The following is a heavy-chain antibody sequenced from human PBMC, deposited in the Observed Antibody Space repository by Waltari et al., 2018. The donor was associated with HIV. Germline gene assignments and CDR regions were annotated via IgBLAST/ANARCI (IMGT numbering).Heavy chain of an antibody. D-gene: IGHD1-26*01. CDR2: IYSGGST. Sequence: EVQLVETGGGLIQPGGSLRLSCAASGFTVSSNYMSWVRQAPRKGLEWVSVIYSGGSTYYADSGKGRFTISRDNSKNTLYLQMNSLRAEDTAVYYCARDLSVGHSGMDVWGQGTTVTVSS. CDR3: ARDLSVGHSGMDV. J-gene: IGHJ6*02. CDR1: GFTVSSNY. V-gene: IGHV3-53*02.